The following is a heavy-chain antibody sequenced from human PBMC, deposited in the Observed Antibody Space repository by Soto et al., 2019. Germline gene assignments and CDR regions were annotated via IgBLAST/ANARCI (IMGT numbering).Heavy chain of an antibody. D-gene: IGHD6-19*01. CDR1: GFTVSSYW. V-gene: IGHV3-7*04. Sequence: EVQLVESGGGLVQPGGSLRLSCAASGFTVSSYWMSWVRQAPGKGLEWVANIKQDGSEKYYVDSVKGRFTISRDNAKNSLYLQMNSLRAEDTAVYYCARAPMAGSAPFDYWGQGTLVTVSS. CDR2: IKQDGSEK. CDR3: ARAPMAGSAPFDY. J-gene: IGHJ4*02.